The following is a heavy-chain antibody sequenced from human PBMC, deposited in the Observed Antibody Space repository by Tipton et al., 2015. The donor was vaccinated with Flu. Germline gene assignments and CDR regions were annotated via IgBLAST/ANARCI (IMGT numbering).Heavy chain of an antibody. J-gene: IGHJ3*02. Sequence: SLRLSCAASGFTFSGYWMHWVRQAPGKGLVWVSRINSDGSSTSYADSVKGRFTISRDNAKNTLDLQMNSLRVEDTAVYYCARGNGHGFDIWGQGTMVTVTS. CDR3: ARGNGHGFDI. CDR1: GFTFSGYW. CDR2: INSDGSST. D-gene: IGHD3-10*01. V-gene: IGHV3-74*01.